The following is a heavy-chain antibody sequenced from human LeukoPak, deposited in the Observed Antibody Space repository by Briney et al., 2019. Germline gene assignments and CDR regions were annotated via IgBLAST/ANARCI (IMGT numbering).Heavy chain of an antibody. CDR1: GFTFSSYS. CDR2: ISSSSSYI. D-gene: IGHD3-22*01. CDR3: ARVSDSSGYYYQDY. Sequence: PGGSLRLSCAASGFTFSSYSMNWVRQALGKWLEWVSSISSSSSYIYYADSVKGRFTISRDNAKNSLYLQMNSLRAEDTAVYYCARVSDSSGYYYQDYWGQGTLVTVSS. V-gene: IGHV3-21*01. J-gene: IGHJ4*02.